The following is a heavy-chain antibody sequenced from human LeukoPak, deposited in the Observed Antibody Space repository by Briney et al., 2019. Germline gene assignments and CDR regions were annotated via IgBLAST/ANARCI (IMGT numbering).Heavy chain of an antibody. D-gene: IGHD1-26*01. CDR2: ISGSGGST. CDR3: AKDRNSEGGAAKNY. J-gene: IGHJ4*02. CDR1: GFTFSNYA. Sequence: GGSLRLSCAASGFTFSNYAMSWVRQAPGKGLEWVSTISGSGGSTYYADSVKGRVSISRDNSKNTLYLQMNSLRAEDTAVYYCAKDRNSEGGAAKNYWGQGTLVTVST. V-gene: IGHV3-23*01.